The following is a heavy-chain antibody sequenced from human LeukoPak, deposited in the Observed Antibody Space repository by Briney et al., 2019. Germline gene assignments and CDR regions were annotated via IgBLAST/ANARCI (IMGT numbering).Heavy chain of an antibody. D-gene: IGHD5-24*01. Sequence: ASVKVSCKASGGTFSSYAISWVRQAPGQGLEWMGRIIPILGIANYAQKFQGRVTITADKSTSTAYMELSSLRSEDTAVYYCARAPLSIPREKRYFDLWGRGTLVTVSS. CDR2: IIPILGIA. J-gene: IGHJ2*01. CDR3: ARAPLSIPREKRYFDL. CDR1: GGTFSSYA. V-gene: IGHV1-69*04.